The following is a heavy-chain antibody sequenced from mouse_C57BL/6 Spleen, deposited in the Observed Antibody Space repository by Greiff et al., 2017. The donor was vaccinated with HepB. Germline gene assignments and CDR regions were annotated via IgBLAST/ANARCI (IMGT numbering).Heavy chain of an antibody. CDR2: IHPNSGST. J-gene: IGHJ4*01. V-gene: IGHV1-64*01. D-gene: IGHD1-2*01. Sequence: QVQLQQPGAELVKPGASVKLSCKASGYTFTSYWMHWVKQRPGQGLEWIGMIHPNSGSTNYNEKFKSKATLTVDKSSSTAYMQLSSLTSEDSAVYYCARVYDGDYAMDYWGQGTSVTVSS. CDR1: GYTFTSYW. CDR3: ARVYDGDYAMDY.